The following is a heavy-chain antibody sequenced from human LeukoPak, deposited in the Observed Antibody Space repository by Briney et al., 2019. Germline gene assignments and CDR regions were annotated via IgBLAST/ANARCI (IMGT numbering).Heavy chain of an antibody. CDR2: IGGGGVDT. V-gene: IGHV3-23*01. CDR1: GFVFTDYA. J-gene: IGHJ3*02. CDR3: VKDFVARNGVFDAFDI. D-gene: IGHD1-14*01. Sequence: PGGSLRLSCTASGFVFTDYAMNWVRQSPGKGLEWVSHIGGGGVDTYYADSVKGRFTISRDSSKNTLNLQLSSLRAEDTATYYCVKDFVARNGVFDAFDIWGQGTKVTVSS.